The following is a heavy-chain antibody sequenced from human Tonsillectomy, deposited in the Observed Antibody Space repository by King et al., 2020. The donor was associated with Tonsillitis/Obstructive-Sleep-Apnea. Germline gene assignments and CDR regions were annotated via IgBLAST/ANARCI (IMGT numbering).Heavy chain of an antibody. V-gene: IGHV5-51*01. CDR1: GYGYTTFW. D-gene: IGHD2-15*01. J-gene: IGHJ3*02. Sequence: VQLVESGPEVKKPGESLKISCQGSGYGYTTFWIGWVRQMPGKGLEGMGIIYPGDSDTTYSPSFQGQVTLSVDKSINTAYLQWSSLKASDTAIYYCARHGSGGSWGAFDIWGQGTVVTVSS. CDR3: ARHGSGGSWGAFDI. CDR2: IYPGDSDT.